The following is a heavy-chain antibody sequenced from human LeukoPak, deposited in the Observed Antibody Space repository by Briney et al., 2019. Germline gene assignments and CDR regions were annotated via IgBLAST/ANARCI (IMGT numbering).Heavy chain of an antibody. CDR1: GYTLTELS. Sequence: ASVKVSCKVSGYTLTELSMHWVRQAPGKGLEWLGGFDPEDGETIYVQKFQGRVTMTEDTSTDTAYMELSSLRSEDTAMYYCARVESYCSSTSCSSPRGWFDPWGQGTLITVSS. D-gene: IGHD2-2*01. CDR2: FDPEDGET. CDR3: ARVESYCSSTSCSSPRGWFDP. J-gene: IGHJ5*02. V-gene: IGHV1-24*01.